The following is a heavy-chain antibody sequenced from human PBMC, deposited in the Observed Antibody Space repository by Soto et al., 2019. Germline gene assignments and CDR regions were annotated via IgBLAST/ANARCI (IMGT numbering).Heavy chain of an antibody. V-gene: IGHV4-39*07. Sequence: SETLSLTSTVAGGSISSSSYYWGWIRQPPGKGLEWIGSIYYSGSTYYNPSLKSRVTISVDTSKNQYSLKLSSVTAADTAVYYCARVAGSYYYGMDVWGQGTTVTVSS. D-gene: IGHD1-26*01. J-gene: IGHJ6*02. CDR2: IYYSGST. CDR3: ARVAGSYYYGMDV. CDR1: GGSISSSSYY.